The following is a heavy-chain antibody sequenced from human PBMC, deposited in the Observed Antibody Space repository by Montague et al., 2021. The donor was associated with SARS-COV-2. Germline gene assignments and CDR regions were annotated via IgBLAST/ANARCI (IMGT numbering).Heavy chain of an antibody. J-gene: IGHJ4*02. CDR1: GDSVSSSDHY. V-gene: IGHV4-39*01. Sequence: SETLSLTCTVSGDSVSSSDHYWGWIRQLPGKGLEWLGIVYYSGYTYYNPSVKGRVTISIDASKNQFSLKLNSLTATDTAIYDCARRRLREDYFDFWGQGTLLTVSS. CDR3: ARRRLREDYFDF. D-gene: IGHD4-17*01. CDR2: VYYSGYT.